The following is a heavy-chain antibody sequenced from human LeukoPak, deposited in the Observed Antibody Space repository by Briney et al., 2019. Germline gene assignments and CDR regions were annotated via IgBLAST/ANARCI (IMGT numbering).Heavy chain of an antibody. V-gene: IGHV3-48*03. CDR3: ARNPPAYYYDSSGSHLDY. Sequence: GGSLGLSCAASGFTFSSYEMNWVRQAPGKGLEWVSYISSSGSTIYYADSVKGRFTISRDNAKNSLYLQMNSLRAEDTAVYYCARNPPAYYYDSSGSHLDYWGQGTLVTVSS. D-gene: IGHD3-22*01. CDR2: ISSSGSTI. J-gene: IGHJ4*02. CDR1: GFTFSSYE.